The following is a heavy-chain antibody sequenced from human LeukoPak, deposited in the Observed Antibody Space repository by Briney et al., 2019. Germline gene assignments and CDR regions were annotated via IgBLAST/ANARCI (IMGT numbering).Heavy chain of an antibody. Sequence: SETLSLTCTVSGYSLSSGYYWGWIRQPPGKGLEWIGSIYHSGSTYYNPSLKSRVTISVDTSKNQFSLKLSSVTAADTAVYYCAREPSCSSISCSDAFDIWGQGTMVTVSS. J-gene: IGHJ3*02. CDR3: AREPSCSSISCSDAFDI. D-gene: IGHD2-2*01. CDR1: GYSLSSGYY. CDR2: IYHSGST. V-gene: IGHV4-38-2*02.